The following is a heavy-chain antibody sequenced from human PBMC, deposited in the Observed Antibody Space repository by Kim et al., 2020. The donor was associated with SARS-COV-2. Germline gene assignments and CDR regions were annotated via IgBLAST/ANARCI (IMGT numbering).Heavy chain of an antibody. CDR1: GFTFSSYW. D-gene: IGHD1-26*01. V-gene: IGHV3-74*01. Sequence: GGSLRLSCAASGFTFSSYWMHWVRQAPGKGLVWVSRVNSDGGTTRYADSVKGRFTISRENAKSRLYLQMNSLRAEDTAGYYCASRRYVGTNYYFDYWVQG. J-gene: IGHJ4*02. CDR3: ASRRYVGTNYYFDY. CDR2: VNSDGGTT.